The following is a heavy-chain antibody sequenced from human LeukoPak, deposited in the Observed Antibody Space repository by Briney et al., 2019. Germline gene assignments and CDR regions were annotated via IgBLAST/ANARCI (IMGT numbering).Heavy chain of an antibody. CDR1: GYTFTGYY. CDR2: INPNSGGT. V-gene: IGHV1-2*02. J-gene: IGHJ5*02. D-gene: IGHD6-6*01. Sequence: GASVKVSCKASGYTFTGYYMHWVRQAPGQGLEWMGWINPNSGGTNYAQKFQGRVTMTRDTSISTAYMELSRLRSDDAAVYYCARAIPRVSWFDPWGQGTLVTVSS. CDR3: ARAIPRVSWFDP.